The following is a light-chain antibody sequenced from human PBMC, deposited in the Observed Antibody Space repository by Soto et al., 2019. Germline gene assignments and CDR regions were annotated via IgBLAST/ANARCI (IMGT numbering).Light chain of an antibody. J-gene: IGLJ2*01. CDR2: PVT. Sequence: QSALTQPPSASGSPGQSVTISYTGTSSDIGAYNYVSWYRQYPDKAPKLLVYPVTKRPSGVPDRFSGSKSGNTAALTVSGLQAEDEADYYCCSYAGRLVVFGGGTKLTVL. V-gene: IGLV2-8*01. CDR3: CSYAGRLVV. CDR1: SSDIGAYNY.